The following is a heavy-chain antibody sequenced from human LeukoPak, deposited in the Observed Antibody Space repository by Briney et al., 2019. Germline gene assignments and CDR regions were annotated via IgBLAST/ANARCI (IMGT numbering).Heavy chain of an antibody. CDR1: GGSISSYY. J-gene: IGHJ4*02. CDR3: ARHSSYSILTGYYAYFDY. V-gene: IGHV4-59*08. Sequence: SETLSLTCTVSGGSISSYYWSWIRQPPGKGLEWIGYIYYSGSTNYNPSLKSRVTISVDTSKNQFSLKLSSVTAADTAVYYCARHSSYSILTGYYAYFDYWGQGTLVTVSS. D-gene: IGHD3-9*01. CDR2: IYYSGST.